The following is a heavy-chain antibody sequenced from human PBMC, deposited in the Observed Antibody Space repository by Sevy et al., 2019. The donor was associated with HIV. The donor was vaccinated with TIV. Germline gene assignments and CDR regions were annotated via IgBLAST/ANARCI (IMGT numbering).Heavy chain of an antibody. Sequence: ASVKVSCKASRDTFIGYYMHWVRQAPGQGLEWMGRINANSGDTYYAQKFQGTVTMTRDTSFSTAYMELSRLRSDDTAVYYCAGLYGSGSHYWGQGTLVTVSS. J-gene: IGHJ4*02. CDR1: RDTFIGYY. D-gene: IGHD3-10*01. V-gene: IGHV1-2*06. CDR3: AGLYGSGSHY. CDR2: INANSGDT.